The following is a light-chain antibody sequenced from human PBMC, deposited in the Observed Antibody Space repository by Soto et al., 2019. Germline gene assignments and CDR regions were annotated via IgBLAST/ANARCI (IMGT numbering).Light chain of an antibody. CDR3: QQASSFPLT. Sequence: DIRMTQSPSSVSASVGDRVTITCRASQSIASWLTWYQQKPGKAPKVLIYAASRLQSGVPSRFSGSESGTTFTLTITNLQPEDFATYYCQQASSFPLTFGGGTKVDIK. J-gene: IGKJ4*01. V-gene: IGKV1-12*01. CDR2: AAS. CDR1: QSIASW.